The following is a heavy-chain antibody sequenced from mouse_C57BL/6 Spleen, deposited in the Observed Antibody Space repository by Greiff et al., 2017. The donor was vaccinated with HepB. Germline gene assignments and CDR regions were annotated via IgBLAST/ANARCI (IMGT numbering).Heavy chain of an antibody. V-gene: IGHV1-50*01. CDR3: ARGGSGYIPFDY. Sequence: QVQLQQPGAELVKPGASVKLSCKASGYTFTSYWMQWVKQRPGQGLEWIGENDPSDSYTNYNQKFKGKATLNVDTSSSKAYMQLSSLTSEDSTVYYCARGGSGYIPFDYWGQGTTLAVSS. J-gene: IGHJ2*01. D-gene: IGHD3-2*02. CDR2: NDPSDSYT. CDR1: GYTFTSYW.